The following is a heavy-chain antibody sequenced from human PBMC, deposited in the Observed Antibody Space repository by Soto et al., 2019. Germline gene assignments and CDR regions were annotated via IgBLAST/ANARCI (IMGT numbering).Heavy chain of an antibody. CDR2: ISGSGGST. CDR1: GFTFSSYA. D-gene: IGHD6-6*01. Sequence: GGSLRLSCAASGFTFSSYAMSWVRQAPGKGLEWVSAISGSGGSTYYADSVKGRFTISRDNSKNTLYLQMNSLRAEDTAVYYCAKDLFQQLVAPPFYFDYWGQGTLVTVS. CDR3: AKDLFQQLVAPPFYFDY. V-gene: IGHV3-23*01. J-gene: IGHJ4*02.